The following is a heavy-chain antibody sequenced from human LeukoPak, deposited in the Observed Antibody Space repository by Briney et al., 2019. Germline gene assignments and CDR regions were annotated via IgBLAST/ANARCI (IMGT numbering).Heavy chain of an antibody. V-gene: IGHV4-4*09. CDR1: GDSVSSGY. Sequence: SETLSLSCNVSGDSVSSGYWTWIRQSPGKGLEWIGFIYDNGVTDYNPSLKSRLMISLDTSKNQFSLTLRSVSAADSAIYYCAGRGHRYSRDWGQGILVTASS. J-gene: IGHJ1*01. D-gene: IGHD2-15*01. CDR3: AGRGHRYSRD. CDR2: IYDNGVT.